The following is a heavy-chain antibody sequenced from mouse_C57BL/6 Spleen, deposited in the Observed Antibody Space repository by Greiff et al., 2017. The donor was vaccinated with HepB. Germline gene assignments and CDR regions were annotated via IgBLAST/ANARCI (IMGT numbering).Heavy chain of an antibody. J-gene: IGHJ3*01. V-gene: IGHV14-2*01. CDR1: GFNIKDYY. CDR3: AVNSSGWAWFAY. D-gene: IGHD3-2*02. CDR2: IDPEDGET. Sequence: EVKLMESGAELVKPGASVKLSCTASGFNIKDYYMHWVKQRTEQGLEWIGRIDPEDGETKYAPKFQGKATITADTSSNTAYLQLSSLTSEDTAVYYCAVNSSGWAWFAYWGQGTLVTVSA.